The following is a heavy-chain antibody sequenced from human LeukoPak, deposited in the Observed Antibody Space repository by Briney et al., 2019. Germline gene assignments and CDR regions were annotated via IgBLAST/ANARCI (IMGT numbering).Heavy chain of an antibody. V-gene: IGHV4-39*07. J-gene: IGHJ3*02. CDR2: IYYSGST. Sequence: SETLSLTCTVSGGSISSSSYYWGWIRQPPGKGLEWIGSIYYSGSTYYNPSLKSRVTISVDTSKNQFSLKLSSVTAADTAVYYCARAEAPYSYGPHDAFDIWGQGTMVTVSS. CDR1: GGSISSSSYY. CDR3: ARAEAPYSYGPHDAFDI. D-gene: IGHD5-18*01.